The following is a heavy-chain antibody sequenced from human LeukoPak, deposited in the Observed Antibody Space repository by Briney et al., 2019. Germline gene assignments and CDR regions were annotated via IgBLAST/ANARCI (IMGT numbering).Heavy chain of an antibody. J-gene: IGHJ5*02. CDR3: ATIMGGGSPNKNTLEP. CDR2: MNPKSGNT. CDR1: GYIFTKYD. V-gene: IGHV1-8*01. Sequence: ASVKVSCKVPGYIFTKYDVAWVRQATGQGLQYMGWMNPKSGNTGYAQKFQGRVTMTRDTPTYTAYMELRGLTSEDTAMYYCATIMGGGSPNKNTLEPWGQGTLVTVSS. D-gene: IGHD2-15*01.